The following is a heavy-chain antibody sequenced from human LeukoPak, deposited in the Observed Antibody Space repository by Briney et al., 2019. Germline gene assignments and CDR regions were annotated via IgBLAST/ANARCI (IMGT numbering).Heavy chain of an antibody. CDR1: GFTFSNYG. CDR3: ARESYDFWSGYYGATSY. Sequence: GGSLRLSCAASGFTFSNYGMHWVRQAPGKGLEWVAVIWYDGSNKYYADSVKGRFTISRDNSKNTLYLQMNSLRAEDTAVYYCARESYDFWSGYYGATSYWGQGTLVTVSS. V-gene: IGHV3-33*01. CDR2: IWYDGSNK. J-gene: IGHJ4*02. D-gene: IGHD3-3*01.